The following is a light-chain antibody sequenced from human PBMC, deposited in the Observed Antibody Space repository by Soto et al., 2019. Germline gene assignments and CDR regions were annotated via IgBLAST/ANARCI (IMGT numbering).Light chain of an antibody. CDR2: ATS. Sequence: DIQMTQTPSSLSASIGDRVTITCRASQSISNYLNWYQQKPGKAPTVLIYATSSLQSGVPSRFSGSRSGTDFTLTISSLQPEDFATYYCQQSYSTPITFGQGTRLEIK. CDR1: QSISNY. CDR3: QQSYSTPIT. J-gene: IGKJ5*01. V-gene: IGKV1-39*01.